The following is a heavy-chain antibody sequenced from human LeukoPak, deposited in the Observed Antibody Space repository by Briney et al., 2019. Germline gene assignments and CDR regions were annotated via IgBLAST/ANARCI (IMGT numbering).Heavy chain of an antibody. CDR2: ISASGGVT. CDR3: AKDRSRFLEWLLPPDAFDI. J-gene: IGHJ3*02. CDR1: GFTIINSA. Sequence: GGSLRLSCSASGFTIINSAMSWVRQAPGKGLEWVSGISASGGVTYHADSVKGRFTISRDNSKNTLYLQMNSLRAEDTAVYYCAKDRSRFLEWLLPPDAFDIWGQGTMVTVSS. V-gene: IGHV3-23*01. D-gene: IGHD3-3*01.